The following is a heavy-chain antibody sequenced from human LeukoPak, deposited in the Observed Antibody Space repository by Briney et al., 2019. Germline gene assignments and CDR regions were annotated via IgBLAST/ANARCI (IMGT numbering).Heavy chain of an antibody. CDR2: IIPIFGTA. V-gene: IGHV1-69*05. Sequence: ASVKVSCKASGGTFSSYAISWVRQAPGQGLEWMGGIIPIFGTANYAQKFQDRVTITTDASTSTAYMELSSLRSEDTAVYYCARARHYCSSTSCYLLSFDYWGQGTLVTVSS. CDR3: ARARHYCSSTSCYLLSFDY. J-gene: IGHJ4*02. D-gene: IGHD2-2*01. CDR1: GGTFSSYA.